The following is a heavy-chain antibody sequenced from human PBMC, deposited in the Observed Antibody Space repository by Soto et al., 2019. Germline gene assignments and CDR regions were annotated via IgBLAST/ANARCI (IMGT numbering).Heavy chain of an antibody. J-gene: IGHJ6*02. CDR3: ARTTNYYYYYGMDV. CDR1: GGTFSSYA. CDR2: IIHIFGTA. Sequence: SCKASGGTFSSYAISWVRQAPGQGLEWMGGIIHIFGTANYAQKFQGRVTITADEPTSTAYMELSSLRSEDTAVYFCARTTNYYYYYGMDVWGQGTTVTVSS. D-gene: IGHD1-26*01. V-gene: IGHV1-69*01.